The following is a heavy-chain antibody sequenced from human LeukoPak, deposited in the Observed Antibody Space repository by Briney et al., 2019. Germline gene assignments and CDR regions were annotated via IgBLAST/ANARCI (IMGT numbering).Heavy chain of an antibody. CDR3: ATDLWGSGSFEAQRT. D-gene: IGHD3-10*01. Sequence: ASVKVSCKVSGYTLTELSMHCVRQAPGKGLEWMGGFDPEDGETIYAQKFQGRVTMTEDTSTDTAYMELSSLRSEDTAVYYCATDLWGSGSFEAQRTWGQGTLVTVSS. CDR2: FDPEDGET. J-gene: IGHJ5*02. V-gene: IGHV1-24*01. CDR1: GYTLTELS.